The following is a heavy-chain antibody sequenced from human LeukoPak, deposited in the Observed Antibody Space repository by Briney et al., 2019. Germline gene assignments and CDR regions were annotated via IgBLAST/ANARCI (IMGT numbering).Heavy chain of an antibody. CDR2: RDKKDMGYATAT. V-gene: IGHV3-73*01. J-gene: IGHJ5*02. CDR1: GLTFSGSA. CDR3: TRDSGTYNWFDP. Sequence: RSLRLSCAASGLTFSGSAIHGVRQSSGQGMEWVGQRDKKDMGYATATAYAASVKGRFTISRDASINTAYLQMKSLKTEDTALYYCTRDSGTYNWFDPWGQGTLVTVSS. D-gene: IGHD1-26*01.